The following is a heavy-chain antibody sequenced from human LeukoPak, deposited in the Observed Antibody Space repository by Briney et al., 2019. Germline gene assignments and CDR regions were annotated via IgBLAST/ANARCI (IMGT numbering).Heavy chain of an antibody. CDR1: GSTFGSNW. J-gene: IGHJ4*02. V-gene: IGHV3-7*01. Sequence: PGGSLRLSCAASGSTFGSNWMSWVRQAPGKGLEWVAHINQDGSVRYYVDSVKGRFTISRGNTKNSLYLQMNNLRVDDTAIYYCARDPSTASAWFYFDLWGQGTLVTVSS. D-gene: IGHD6-19*01. CDR2: INQDGSVR. CDR3: ARDPSTASAWFYFDL.